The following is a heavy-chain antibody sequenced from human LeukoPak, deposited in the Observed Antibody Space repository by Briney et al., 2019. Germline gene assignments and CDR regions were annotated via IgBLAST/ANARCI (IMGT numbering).Heavy chain of an antibody. CDR1: GGTFSSYA. V-gene: IGHV1-69*06. J-gene: IGHJ4*02. CDR3: ARDVGDDSSGYVFDY. Sequence: ASVKVSCKASGGTFSSYAISWVRQAPGQGLEWMGGIIPIFGTANYAQKFQGRVTITADKSTSTAYMELSSLRSEDTAVYYCARDVGDDSSGYVFDYWGPGTLVTVSS. D-gene: IGHD3-22*01. CDR2: IIPIFGTA.